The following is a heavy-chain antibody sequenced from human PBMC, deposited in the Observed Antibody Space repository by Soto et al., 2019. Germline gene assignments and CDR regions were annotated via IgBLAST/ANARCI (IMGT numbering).Heavy chain of an antibody. Sequence: SETLSLTCAVYGGSFSGYYWSWIRHPPGKGLEWIGEINHSGSTNYNPSLKSRVTISVDTSKNQFSLKLSSVTAADTAVYYCARGSWFGELLSGMDVWGQGTTVTVSS. CDR3: ARGSWFGELLSGMDV. V-gene: IGHV4-34*01. J-gene: IGHJ6*02. D-gene: IGHD3-10*01. CDR1: GGSFSGYY. CDR2: INHSGST.